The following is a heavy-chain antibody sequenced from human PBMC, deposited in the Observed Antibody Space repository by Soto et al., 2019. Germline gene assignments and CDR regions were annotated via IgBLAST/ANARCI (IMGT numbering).Heavy chain of an antibody. CDR2: INLDGSIT. Sequence: EVQLVESGGGLVQPGGSLRLSCAASGFTFSSYWMHWVRQAPGKGLVWVSHINLDGSITAYADSVKGRFTTSRDNAKNTLYLQKNTLRAEDTAVYYCARGRGGAFDFWGQGTLVTVSS. CDR3: ARGRGGAFDF. V-gene: IGHV3-74*01. D-gene: IGHD3-16*01. CDR1: GFTFSSYW. J-gene: IGHJ4*02.